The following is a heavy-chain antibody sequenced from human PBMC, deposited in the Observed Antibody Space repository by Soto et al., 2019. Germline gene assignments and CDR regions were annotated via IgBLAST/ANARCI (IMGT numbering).Heavy chain of an antibody. CDR1: GYTFTSYG. Sequence: QVQLVQSGAEVKKPGASVKVSCKASGYTFTSYGISWVRQAPGQGLEWMGWISAYNGNTNYAQKLQGRVTMTTDASPSTAGMELRGSGSDDTAVYYWAGGASIAARHIPFYGMDVWGQGTTVAVSS. D-gene: IGHD6-6*01. CDR3: AGGASIAARHIPFYGMDV. V-gene: IGHV1-18*04. J-gene: IGHJ6*02. CDR2: ISAYNGNT.